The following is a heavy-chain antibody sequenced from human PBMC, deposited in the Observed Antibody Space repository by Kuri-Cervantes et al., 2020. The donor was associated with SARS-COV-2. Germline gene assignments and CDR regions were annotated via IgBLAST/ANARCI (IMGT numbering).Heavy chain of an antibody. CDR2: INSDGSST. V-gene: IGHV3-74*01. CDR3: ARDPIAAPYYYYGMDV. CDR1: GFTFSSYW. D-gene: IGHD6-13*01. Sequence: ETLSLTCAASGFTFSSYWMHWVRQAPGKGLVWVSRINSDGSSTSYADSVKGRFTISRDNAKNTLYLQMNSLRAEDTAVYYCARDPIAAPYYYYGMDVWGQGTTVTVSS. J-gene: IGHJ6*02.